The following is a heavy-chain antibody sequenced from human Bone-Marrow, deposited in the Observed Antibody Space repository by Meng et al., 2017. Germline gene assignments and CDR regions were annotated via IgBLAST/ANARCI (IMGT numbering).Heavy chain of an antibody. CDR1: GVSFSDSD. CDR2: IGGKPKRYAA. Sequence: GESLKISCVVSGVSFSDSDIHWVRQASGKGLEWVGRIGGKPKRYAAAYAASVRGTFTISRDDSKNTAYLQMNSLKTEDTAVYFCTVYIRGHIWGQGTMVTVSS. D-gene: IGHD2-2*02. J-gene: IGHJ3*02. V-gene: IGHV3-73*01. CDR3: TVYIRGHI.